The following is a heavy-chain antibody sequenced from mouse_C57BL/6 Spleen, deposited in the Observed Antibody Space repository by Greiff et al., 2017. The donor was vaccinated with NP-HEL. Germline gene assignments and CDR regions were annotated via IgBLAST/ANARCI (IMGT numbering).Heavy chain of an antibody. CDR3: ASGQIYYDYDCFAY. CDR2: IYPGDGDT. D-gene: IGHD2-4*01. J-gene: IGHJ3*01. Sequence: QVQLQQSGAELVKPGASVKISCKASGYSFSSYWMNWVKQRPGKGLEWIGQIYPGDGDTNYNGKFTGKATLTADKSSSTAYMQLSSLTSDDSAVYFCASGQIYYDYDCFAYWGQGTLVTVSA. CDR1: GYSFSSYW. V-gene: IGHV1-80*01.